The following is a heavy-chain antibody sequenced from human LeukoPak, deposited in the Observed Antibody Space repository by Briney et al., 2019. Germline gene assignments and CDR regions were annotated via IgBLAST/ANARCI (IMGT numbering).Heavy chain of an antibody. Sequence: VASVKVSCKASGYTFTGYYMHWVRQAPGQGLEWMGWINPNSGGTNYAQKFQGRVTMTRDTSISTAYMELSRLRSDDTAVYYCARAEYSSSFFDYWGQGTLVTVSS. CDR1: GYTFTGYY. CDR2: INPNSGGT. D-gene: IGHD6-6*01. V-gene: IGHV1-2*02. CDR3: ARAEYSSSFFDY. J-gene: IGHJ4*02.